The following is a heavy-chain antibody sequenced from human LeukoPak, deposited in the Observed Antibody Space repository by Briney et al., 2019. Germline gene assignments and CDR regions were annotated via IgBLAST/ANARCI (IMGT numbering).Heavy chain of an antibody. V-gene: IGHV3-23*01. CDR2: ISGSGGST. CDR3: AKDVSEYSSSWDWFDP. CDR1: GFTFSSYA. J-gene: IGHJ5*02. Sequence: PGGSLRLSCAASGFTFSSYAMSWVRQAPGKGLEWVSAISGSGGSTYYADSVKGRFTISRDNSKNTLYLQMNSLRAEDTAVYYCAKDVSEYSSSWDWFDPWGQGTLVTVSS. D-gene: IGHD6-6*01.